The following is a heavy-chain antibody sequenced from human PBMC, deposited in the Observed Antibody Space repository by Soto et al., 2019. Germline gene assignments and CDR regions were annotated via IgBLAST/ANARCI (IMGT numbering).Heavy chain of an antibody. D-gene: IGHD6-13*01. Sequence: PSETLSFTCTVSGASINNTSYYWGWIRQSPGKGLEWIGNIYYSGKTYYSPSLKSRVSISVDASRNQFSLRLSSVTAADTAVYYCGRPWGIGLTPPGPWGQGVLVTVS. CDR3: GRPWGIGLTPPGP. CDR2: IYYSGKT. V-gene: IGHV4-39*01. J-gene: IGHJ5*02. CDR1: GASINNTSYY.